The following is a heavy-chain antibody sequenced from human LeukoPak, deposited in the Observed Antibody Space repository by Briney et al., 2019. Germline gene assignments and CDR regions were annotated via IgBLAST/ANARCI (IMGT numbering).Heavy chain of an antibody. D-gene: IGHD1-14*01. CDR2: ISSSGTTI. CDR1: GFTFSSYE. V-gene: IGHV3-48*03. J-gene: IGHJ4*02. CDR3: ARVPETTQLFDY. Sequence: PGGSLRLSCAASGFTFSSYEMNWVRQAPGKGLEWVSYISSSGTTIYYADSVKGRFTISRDKAKNSLYLQMNSLRAEDTALYYCARVPETTQLFDYWGQGTLVTVSS.